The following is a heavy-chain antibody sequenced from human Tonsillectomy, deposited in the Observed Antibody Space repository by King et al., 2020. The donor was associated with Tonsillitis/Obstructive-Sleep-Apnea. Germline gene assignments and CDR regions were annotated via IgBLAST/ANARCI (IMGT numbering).Heavy chain of an antibody. CDR1: GYTFTSYG. J-gene: IGHJ4*02. CDR3: ARDGVWESSGWLDY. Sequence: VQLVESGAEVKKPGASVKVSCKASGYTFTSYGISWVRQAPGQGLEWMGWISAYNGNTNYAQKLQGRVTMTTDTSTSTADMERRRLRSDDTTGYYCARDGVWESSGWLDYWGQGTLVTVSS. V-gene: IGHV1-18*01. D-gene: IGHD6-19*01. CDR2: ISAYNGNT.